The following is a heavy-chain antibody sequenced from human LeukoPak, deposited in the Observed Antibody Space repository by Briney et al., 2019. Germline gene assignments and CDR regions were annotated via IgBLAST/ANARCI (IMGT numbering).Heavy chain of an antibody. J-gene: IGHJ3*02. CDR1: GFTFSSYA. D-gene: IGHD4-17*01. CDR3: ARSRRDGDYLFNAFDI. CDR2: ISGSGGIT. Sequence: GSLRLSCAASGFTFSSYAMSWVRQAPGKGLEWVSAISGSGGITYYADSVKGRFTVSRDNARNSLELQMNSLRAEDTAVYYCARSRRDGDYLFNAFDIWGQGTMVTVSS. V-gene: IGHV3-23*01.